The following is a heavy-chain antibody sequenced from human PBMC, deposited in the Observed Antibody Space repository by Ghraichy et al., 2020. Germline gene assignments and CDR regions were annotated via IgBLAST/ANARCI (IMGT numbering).Heavy chain of an antibody. CDR3: ARDRGAVVVAASADY. Sequence: ASVKVSCKASGYTFTRYGISWVRQAPGQGLEWMGWISAYNGNTNYAQKLQGRVTMTTDTSTSTAYMELRSLRSDDTAVYYCARDRGAVVVAASADYWGQGTLVTVSS. D-gene: IGHD2-15*01. V-gene: IGHV1-18*01. CDR2: ISAYNGNT. CDR1: GYTFTRYG. J-gene: IGHJ4*02.